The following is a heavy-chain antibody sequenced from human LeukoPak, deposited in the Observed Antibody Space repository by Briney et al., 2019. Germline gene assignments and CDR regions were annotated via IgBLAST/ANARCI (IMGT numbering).Heavy chain of an antibody. Sequence: SETLSLTCAVYGGSFSGYYWSWIRQPPGKGLGWIGEINHSGSTNYNPSLKSRVTISVGTSKNQFSLKLSSVTAADTAVYYCARGFEGSGSLKYSHLGFDPWGQGTLVTVSS. CDR2: INHSGST. CDR1: GGSFSGYY. D-gene: IGHD3-10*01. J-gene: IGHJ5*02. CDR3: ARGFEGSGSLKYSHLGFDP. V-gene: IGHV4-34*01.